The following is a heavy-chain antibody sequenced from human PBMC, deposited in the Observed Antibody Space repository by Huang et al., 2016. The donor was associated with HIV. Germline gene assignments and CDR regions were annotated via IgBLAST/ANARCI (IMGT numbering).Heavy chain of an antibody. CDR2: NSNSGGAI. CDR3: ARAGLAAAGAFDD. CDR1: GFKCSDYY. D-gene: IGHD6-13*01. Sequence: QVHLVESGGGLVKPGGSLRVSCAASGFKCSDYYMSWIRESPGKGLEWVSDNSNSGGAIYYADSVKGRFTISRDNAKNSLNLQMNNLRADDTGIYFCARAGLAAAGAFDDWGPGTQITVSS. V-gene: IGHV3-11*01. J-gene: IGHJ3*01.